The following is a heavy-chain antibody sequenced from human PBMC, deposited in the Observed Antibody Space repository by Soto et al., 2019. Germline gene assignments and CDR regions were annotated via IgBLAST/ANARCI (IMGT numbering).Heavy chain of an antibody. CDR2: ISGSGGST. V-gene: IGHV3-23*01. Sequence: GGSLRLSCVASGHTFQNYAMTWVRQAPGKGLEWVSGISGSGGSTYYADSVRGRFTISRDDSKNTLYLQMSSLRAEDTAVYYFAKVSRGIGVVPAAQNWGQETLVTVSS. J-gene: IGHJ4*02. CDR1: GHTFQNYA. D-gene: IGHD2-2*01. CDR3: AKVSRGIGVVPAAQN.